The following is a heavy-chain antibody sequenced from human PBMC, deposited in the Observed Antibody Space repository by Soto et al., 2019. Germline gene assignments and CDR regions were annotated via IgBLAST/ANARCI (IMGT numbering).Heavy chain of an antibody. D-gene: IGHD3-10*01. CDR1: GFTFSSDW. V-gene: IGHV3-74*01. Sequence: GGSLRLSCAASGFTFSSDWMHWVRQAPGKGLVWVSRMSNDGSSTTYVDSVKGRFIISRDNAQNTLYLQMNSLRVDDTAVYYCAKWGQGFITMAPNSFGTDVWGQGSTVTVSS. CDR2: MSNDGSST. CDR3: AKWGQGFITMAPNSFGTDV. J-gene: IGHJ6*02.